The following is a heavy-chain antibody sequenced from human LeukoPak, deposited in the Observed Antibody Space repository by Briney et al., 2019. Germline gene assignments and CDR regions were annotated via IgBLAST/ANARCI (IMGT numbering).Heavy chain of an antibody. CDR3: ARPMQDVTDFDY. Sequence: SETLSLTCAVYGGSFSGYYWSWIRQPPGKGLEWIGEINHSGSTNYNPSLKSRVTISVDTSKNQFSLKLSSVTAADTAVYYCARPMQDVTDFDYWGQGTLVTVSS. CDR1: GGSFSGYY. CDR2: INHSGST. V-gene: IGHV4-34*01. D-gene: IGHD2/OR15-2a*01. J-gene: IGHJ4*02.